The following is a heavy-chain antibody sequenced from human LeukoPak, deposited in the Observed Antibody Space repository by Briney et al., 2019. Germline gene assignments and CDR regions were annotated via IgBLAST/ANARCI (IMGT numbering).Heavy chain of an antibody. CDR2: INHSGST. V-gene: IGHV4-34*01. D-gene: IGHD2-2*01. CDR3: ARGYCSNTSCYENWFDP. Sequence: SETLSLTCAVYGGSFSGYYWSWIRQPPGKGLEWIGEINHSGSTNYNPSLKSRVTISVDTSKNQFSLKLSSVTAADTAVYYCARGYCSNTSCYENWFDPWGQGTLVTVSS. CDR1: GGSFSGYY. J-gene: IGHJ5*02.